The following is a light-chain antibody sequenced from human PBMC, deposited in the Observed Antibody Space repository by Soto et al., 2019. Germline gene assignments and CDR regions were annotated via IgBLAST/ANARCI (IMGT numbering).Light chain of an antibody. J-gene: IGLJ3*02. CDR1: SSDVGGYNY. CDR2: EVS. Sequence: QSALTKPASVSGSPGQSITISCTGTSSDVGGYNYVSWYQQHPGKAPKLMIYEVSNRPSGVSNRFSGSKSGNTASLTISGLQAEDEADYYCNSYTSSSTWVFGGGTKLTVL. V-gene: IGLV2-14*01. CDR3: NSYTSSSTWV.